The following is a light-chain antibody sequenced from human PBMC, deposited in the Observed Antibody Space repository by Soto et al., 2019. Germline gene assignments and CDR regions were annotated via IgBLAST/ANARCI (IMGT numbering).Light chain of an antibody. V-gene: IGKV1-9*01. CDR2: AAS. Sequence: IQLTQSTSSLSSSVGYRFAVTWLASQVINSFLAWYQQKPGKAPKLLIYAASTLQSGVPSRFSGSGSGTDFTLTISSLQPEDFATYYCQQLERYPSTYGGGTKVEIK. J-gene: IGKJ4*01. CDR3: QQLERYPST. CDR1: QVINSF.